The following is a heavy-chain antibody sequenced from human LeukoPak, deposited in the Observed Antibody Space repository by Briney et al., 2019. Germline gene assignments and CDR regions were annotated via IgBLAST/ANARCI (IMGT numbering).Heavy chain of an antibody. V-gene: IGHV4-31*03. CDR1: GGSISSGGYY. D-gene: IGHD3-10*01. Sequence: PSETLSLTCTVSGGSISSGGYYCSWIRQHPGKGLEWIGYIYYSGSTYYNPSLKSRVTISLDTSKNQLSLKLSSVTAADTAVYYCARGLGRFGEILESWGQGTLVTVSS. CDR3: ARGLGRFGEILES. CDR2: IYYSGST. J-gene: IGHJ5*02.